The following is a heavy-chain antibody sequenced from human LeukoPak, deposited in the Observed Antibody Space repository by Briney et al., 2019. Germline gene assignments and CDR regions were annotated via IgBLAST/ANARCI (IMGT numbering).Heavy chain of an antibody. V-gene: IGHV1-46*01. Sequence: ASVKVSCKASGYTFTSYYMHWVRQAPGQGPEWMGLINPTGGSTGYAQKFQGRVTMTRDMSTSTVYMELSSLRSEDTAVYYCARDGVLRYFDGYYYYMDVWGKGTTVTVSS. J-gene: IGHJ6*03. CDR3: ARDGVLRYFDGYYYYMDV. D-gene: IGHD3-9*01. CDR1: GYTFTSYY. CDR2: INPTGGST.